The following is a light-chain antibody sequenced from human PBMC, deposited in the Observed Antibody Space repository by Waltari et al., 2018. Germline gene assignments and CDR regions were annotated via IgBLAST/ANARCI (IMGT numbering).Light chain of an antibody. J-gene: IGKJ4*01. V-gene: IGKV1-5*03. CDR3: QQCSINPLT. Sequence: DTQMTQPPSTLSASVGDRVTITFRASQSISSWLARYQQRPRKAPNLLIYKGSSLESWVPSRFSGSGVGTEFTLTISRLQPDDFATYYCQQCSINPLTFGGGTKLEI. CDR2: KGS. CDR1: QSISSW.